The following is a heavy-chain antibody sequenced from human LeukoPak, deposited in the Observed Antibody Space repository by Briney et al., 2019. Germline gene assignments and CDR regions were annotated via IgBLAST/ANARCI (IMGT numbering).Heavy chain of an antibody. J-gene: IGHJ4*02. V-gene: IGHV4-30-4*01. CDR3: AREDCSSTSCYHLFDY. D-gene: IGHD2-2*01. CDR1: GGSISSGDYY. CDR2: IYYSGRT. Sequence: SQTLSLTCTVSGGSISSGDYYWSWLRQPPGKGVEWIGYIYYSGRTYYNPSLESRVTISVDTSKNQFSLKLSSVTPADTAVYYCAREDCSSTSCYHLFDYWGQGTLVTVSS.